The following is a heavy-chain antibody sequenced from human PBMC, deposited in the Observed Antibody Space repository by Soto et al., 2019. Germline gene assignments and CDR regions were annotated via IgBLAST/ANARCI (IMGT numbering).Heavy chain of an antibody. Sequence: ASVKVSCKASGGTFSSYAISWVRQAPGQGLEWMGGIIPIFGTANYAQKFQGRVTITADESTSTAYMELSSLRSEDTAVYYCARENCSGGSCTHTHYYYGMDVWGQGTTVTVSS. CDR1: GGTFSSYA. CDR2: IIPIFGTA. J-gene: IGHJ6*02. V-gene: IGHV1-69*13. D-gene: IGHD2-15*01. CDR3: ARENCSGGSCTHTHYYYGMDV.